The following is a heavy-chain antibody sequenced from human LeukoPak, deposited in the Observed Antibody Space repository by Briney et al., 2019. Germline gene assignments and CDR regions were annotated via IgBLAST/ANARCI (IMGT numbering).Heavy chain of an antibody. CDR3: ARGVEMGDFDY. Sequence: GGSLRLSCAASGFTFSSYSMNWVRQAPGKGLEWVSSISSSSSYIYYADSVKGQFTISRDNAKNSLYLQMNSLRAEDTAVYYCARGVEMGDFDYWGQGTLVTVSS. CDR1: GFTFSSYS. D-gene: IGHD3-16*01. V-gene: IGHV3-21*01. CDR2: ISSSSSYI. J-gene: IGHJ4*02.